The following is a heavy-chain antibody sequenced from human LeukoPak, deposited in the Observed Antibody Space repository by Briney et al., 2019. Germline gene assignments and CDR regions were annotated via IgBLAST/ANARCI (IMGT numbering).Heavy chain of an antibody. V-gene: IGHV4-59*01. CDR1: GGSISSYY. D-gene: IGHD3-3*02. CDR2: IYYSGST. CDR3: ARGLHFWSGYYGYHFDY. J-gene: IGHJ4*02. Sequence: PSETLSLTCTVSGGSISSYYWSWIRQPPGKGLEWIGYIYYSGSTNYNPSLKSRVTISVDTSKNQFSLKLSSVTAADTAVYYCARGLHFWSGYYGYHFDYWGQGTLVTVSS.